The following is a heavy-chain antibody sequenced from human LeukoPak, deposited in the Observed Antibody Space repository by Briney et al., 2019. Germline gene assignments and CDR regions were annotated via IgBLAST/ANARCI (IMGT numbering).Heavy chain of an antibody. CDR1: GYTFTTYW. CDR3: VRHGLGSSWFGFDY. J-gene: IGHJ4*02. CDR2: IYPGDSDP. D-gene: IGHD6-13*01. V-gene: IGHV5-51*01. Sequence: GESLKISCKGSGYTFTTYWIGWVRLMPGKGLEWMGIIYPGDSDPRYSPSFQGQVTISADKSISTAYLQWSSLKASDSAMYYCVRHGLGSSWFGFDYWGQGTLVTVSS.